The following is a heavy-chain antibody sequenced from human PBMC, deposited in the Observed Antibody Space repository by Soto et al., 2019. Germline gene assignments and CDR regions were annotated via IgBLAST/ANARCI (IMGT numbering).Heavy chain of an antibody. CDR1: GGSISSGDYY. J-gene: IGHJ4*02. CDR2: IYYSGST. CDR3: ARVLGLKHFDY. V-gene: IGHV4-30-4*01. Sequence: SETLSLTCTVSGGSISSGDYYWSWIRQPPGKGLEWIGYIYYSGSTYYNPSLKSRVTISVDTSKNQFSLKLSSVTAADTAVYYCARVLGLKHFDYWGQGTLVTVSS. D-gene: IGHD7-27*01.